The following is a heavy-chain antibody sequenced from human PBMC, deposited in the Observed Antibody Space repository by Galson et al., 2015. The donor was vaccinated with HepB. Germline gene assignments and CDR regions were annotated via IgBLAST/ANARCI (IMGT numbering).Heavy chain of an antibody. D-gene: IGHD2-8*02. Sequence: SVKVSCKASGYTFNKYGISWVRQAPGQGLEWMGWISTKRGNTKHAQNFQGRVTMTTETSTNTAYMDLSSLRPDDTAVYYCARDGTGSENYHMDVWGKGTKVTVSS. J-gene: IGHJ6*03. V-gene: IGHV1-18*01. CDR2: ISTKRGNT. CDR1: GYTFNKYG. CDR3: ARDGTGSENYHMDV.